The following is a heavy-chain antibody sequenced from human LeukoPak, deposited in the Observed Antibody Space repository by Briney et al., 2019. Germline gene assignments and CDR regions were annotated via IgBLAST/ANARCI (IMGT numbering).Heavy chain of an antibody. D-gene: IGHD5-12*01. J-gene: IGHJ4*02. CDR2: IGGRGGFIT. CDR3: ARHLGWLHYAD. Sequence: PGGTLRLSCAASGFTFSSHGMNGVREARGKGVEWVSGIGGRGGFITYYADSVKGRFTVSRDNSKNTLYLQMNSLRADDTAIYYCARHLGWLHYADWGQGTLVTVSS. CDR1: GFTFSSHG. V-gene: IGHV3-23*01.